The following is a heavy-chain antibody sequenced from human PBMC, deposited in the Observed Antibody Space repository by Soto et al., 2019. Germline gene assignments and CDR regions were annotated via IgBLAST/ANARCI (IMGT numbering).Heavy chain of an antibody. D-gene: IGHD6-6*01. J-gene: IGHJ5*02. CDR1: GGSISSGDYS. V-gene: IGHV4-30-4*01. Sequence: QVQLQESGQGLVKPSQTLSLTCTVSGGSISSGDYSWSWIREPPGKGLGWIGYIYYSGSTYYNPSLKSRVTISVDTSKNQFSLKLSSVTAADTAVYYCARERPDGARLDPWGQGTLVTASS. CDR2: IYYSGST. CDR3: ARERPDGARLDP.